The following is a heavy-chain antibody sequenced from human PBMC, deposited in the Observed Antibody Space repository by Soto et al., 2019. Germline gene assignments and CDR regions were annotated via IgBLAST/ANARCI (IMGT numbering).Heavy chain of an antibody. D-gene: IGHD3-10*01. Sequence: QVQLQQWGAGLLKPSETLSLTCAVYGGSCNGYYWSWIRQPPGKGLEWIGEINHSGSTNYNPSLKSRVTISVDTSKNQFSLKLSSVTAADTAVYYCARGRGRIFDYWGQGTLLTVSS. V-gene: IGHV4-34*01. CDR3: ARGRGRIFDY. CDR1: GGSCNGYY. J-gene: IGHJ4*02. CDR2: INHSGST.